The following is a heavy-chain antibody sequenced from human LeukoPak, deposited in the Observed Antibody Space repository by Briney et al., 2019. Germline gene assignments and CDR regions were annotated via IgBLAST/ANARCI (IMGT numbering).Heavy chain of an antibody. CDR3: ARGGFGPVDY. J-gene: IGHJ4*02. D-gene: IGHD3-10*01. CDR2: ISSRSSYI. Sequence: GGSLRLSCAASGFTFSSYSMNWVRQAPGKGLEWVSSISSRSSYIYYADSVKGRFTISRDNAKNSLYLQMNSLRAEDTAVYYCARGGFGPVDYWGQGTLVTVSS. CDR1: GFTFSSYS. V-gene: IGHV3-21*01.